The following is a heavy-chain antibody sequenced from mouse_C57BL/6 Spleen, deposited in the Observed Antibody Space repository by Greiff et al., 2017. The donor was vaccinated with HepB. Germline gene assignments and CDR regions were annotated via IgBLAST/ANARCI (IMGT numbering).Heavy chain of an antibody. CDR2: ISSGSSTI. V-gene: IGHV5-17*01. D-gene: IGHD3-3*01. CDR1: GFTFSDYG. Sequence: EVHLVESGGGLVKPGGSLKLSCAASGFTFSDYGMHWVRQAPEKGLEWVAYISSGSSTIYYADTVKGRFTISRDNAKNTLFLQMTSLRSEDTAMYYCGRGGDCGGAWFAYWGQGTLVTVSA. J-gene: IGHJ3*01. CDR3: GRGGDCGGAWFAY.